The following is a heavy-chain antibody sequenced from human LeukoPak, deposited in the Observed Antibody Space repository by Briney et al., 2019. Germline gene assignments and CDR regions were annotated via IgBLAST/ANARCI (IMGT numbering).Heavy chain of an antibody. V-gene: IGHV4-31*03. J-gene: IGHJ4*02. D-gene: IGHD2-21*02. Sequence: SETLSLTCSVSGGSISSGGYYWSWIRQHPGKGLEWIGYIYYSGSTYYNPSLKSRVTISVDTSKNQFSLKLSSVTAADTAVYYCASGGDSLRAIDYRGQGTLVTVSS. CDR2: IYYSGST. CDR3: ASGGDSLRAIDY. CDR1: GGSISSGGYY.